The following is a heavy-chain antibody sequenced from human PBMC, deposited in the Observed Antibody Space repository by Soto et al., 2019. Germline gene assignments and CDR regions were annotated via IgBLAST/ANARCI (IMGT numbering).Heavy chain of an antibody. Sequence: EVQLSESGGGLVHSGGSLRLSCAASGFAFSSYAMSWVRQAPGKGLEWVSSISGSGGGTYYADSVKGRFTISRDNSKNTLQLQMNSLRAEDTAVYHCAKDRWSGAPNGMDVWGQGTTVTVSS. J-gene: IGHJ6*02. CDR2: ISGSGGGT. CDR3: AKDRWSGAPNGMDV. CDR1: GFAFSSYA. D-gene: IGHD6-13*01. V-gene: IGHV3-23*01.